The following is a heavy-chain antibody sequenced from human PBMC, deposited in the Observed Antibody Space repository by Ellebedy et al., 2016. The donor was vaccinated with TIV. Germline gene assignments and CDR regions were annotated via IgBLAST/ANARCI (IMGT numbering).Heavy chain of an antibody. V-gene: IGHV1-69*13. CDR1: GGTFSSYA. Sequence: AASVKVSCKASGGTFSSYAVSWVRQAPGQGLEWMGGIIPIFGTANYAQKFQGRVTITADESTSTAYMELSSLRSEDTAVYYCASDQGRGYSSSWYFNYYGMDVWGQGTTVTVSS. CDR2: IIPIFGTA. CDR3: ASDQGRGYSSSWYFNYYGMDV. D-gene: IGHD6-13*01. J-gene: IGHJ6*02.